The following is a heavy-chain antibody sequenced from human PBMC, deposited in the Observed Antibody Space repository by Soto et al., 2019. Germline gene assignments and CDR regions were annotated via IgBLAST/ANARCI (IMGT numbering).Heavy chain of an antibody. CDR2: ISYDGSNK. CDR3: ARGDPGMTTWFDY. Sequence: QVQLVESGGGVVQPGRSLRLSCAASGFTFSRYALHWVRQAPGKGLEWVAVISYDGSNKYYADSVKGRFTISRDNSKNTLYLQMSSLRAEDTAVYYCARGDPGMTTWFDYWGQGTLVTVPS. D-gene: IGHD3-10*01. V-gene: IGHV3-30*04. J-gene: IGHJ4*02. CDR1: GFTFSRYA.